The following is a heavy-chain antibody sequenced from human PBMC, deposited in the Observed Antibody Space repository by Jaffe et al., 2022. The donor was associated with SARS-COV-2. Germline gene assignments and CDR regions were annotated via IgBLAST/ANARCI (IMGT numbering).Heavy chain of an antibody. Sequence: QVQLVQSGAEVKRPGASVKLSCKASGYTFSNYAIHWLRQAPGQGLEWMGWINAGNGNTKFSQTFQDRFNITRDTSATTAYMELTSLTSEDTAVYYCARSRVLTGLGVYWGQGTLVTVSS. D-gene: IGHD3-9*01. J-gene: IGHJ4*02. CDR2: INAGNGNT. CDR3: ARSRVLTGLGVY. CDR1: GYTFSNYA. V-gene: IGHV1-3*01.